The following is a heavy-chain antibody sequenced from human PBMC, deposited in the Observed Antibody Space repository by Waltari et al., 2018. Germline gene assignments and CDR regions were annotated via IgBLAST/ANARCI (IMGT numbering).Heavy chain of an antibody. Sequence: EVQLVESGGVVVQPGGSLRLSCAASGFTVSSNYMSWVRQAPGKGLEWVSVIYSGGSTYYADSVKGRFTISRDNSKNTLYLQMNSLRAEDTAVYYCARVLHYYDSSGYYYYFDYWGQGTLVTVSS. J-gene: IGHJ4*02. D-gene: IGHD3-22*01. V-gene: IGHV3-66*01. CDR3: ARVLHYYDSSGYYYYFDY. CDR2: IYSGGST. CDR1: GFTVSSNY.